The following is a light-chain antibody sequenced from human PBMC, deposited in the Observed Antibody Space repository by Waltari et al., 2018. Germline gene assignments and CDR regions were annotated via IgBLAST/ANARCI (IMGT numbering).Light chain of an antibody. CDR1: SSNIETDYD. J-gene: IGLJ3*02. V-gene: IGLV1-40*01. CDR2: ANT. CDR3: PSYDCVLSGGV. Sequence: QSVLTQPPSVSGAPGQRVTISCTGSSSNIETDYDVHWNQPLPGTAPQPLIYANTVRPSVRPDRVSGSKAGHSASLVLPGYQTEDEADYYCPSYDCVLSGGVFGGGTKVTVL.